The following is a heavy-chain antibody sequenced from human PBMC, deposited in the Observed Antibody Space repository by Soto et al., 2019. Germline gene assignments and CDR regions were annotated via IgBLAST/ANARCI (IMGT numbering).Heavy chain of an antibody. Sequence: GGSLRLSCAASGFTFSDYYMSWIRQAPGKGLEWVSYISSSGSTIYYADSVKGRFTISRDNAKNSLYLQMNSLRAEDTAVYYCARDYCSGGSCYRSPRIGPDYWGQGTLVTVSS. CDR3: ARDYCSGGSCYRSPRIGPDY. D-gene: IGHD2-15*01. V-gene: IGHV3-11*01. CDR2: ISSSGSTI. J-gene: IGHJ4*02. CDR1: GFTFSDYY.